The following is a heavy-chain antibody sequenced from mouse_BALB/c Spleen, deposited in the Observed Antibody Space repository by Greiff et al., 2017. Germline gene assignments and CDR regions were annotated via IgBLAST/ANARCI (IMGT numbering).Heavy chain of an antibody. D-gene: IGHD1-2*01. V-gene: IGHV5-6-5*01. Sequence: EVQVVESGGGLVKPGGSLKLSCAASGFTFSSYAMSWVRQTPEQRLEWVASISSGGSTYYTDNVKGRFTISRDNARNILYLQMSSLRSEDTAMYYGARGLRLRGNDAMDYWGQGTSVTVSS. CDR3: ARGLRLRGNDAMDY. CDR2: ISSGGST. CDR1: GFTFSSYA. J-gene: IGHJ4*01.